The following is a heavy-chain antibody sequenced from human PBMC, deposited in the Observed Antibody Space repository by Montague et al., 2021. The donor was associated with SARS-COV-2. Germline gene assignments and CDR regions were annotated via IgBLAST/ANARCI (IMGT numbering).Heavy chain of an antibody. Sequence: SETLFLTCSISGVSITSYYWSWVRQPAGKGLEWIGHIYASGSTNYSPSLKSRVRLSIDNPKNQFSLKLESLTAVDTAVYYCVRDGGNWYYFDYWGQGALVTVSS. J-gene: IGHJ4*02. D-gene: IGHD3-16*01. CDR2: IYASGST. CDR3: VRDGGNWYYFDY. CDR1: GVSITSYY. V-gene: IGHV4-4*07.